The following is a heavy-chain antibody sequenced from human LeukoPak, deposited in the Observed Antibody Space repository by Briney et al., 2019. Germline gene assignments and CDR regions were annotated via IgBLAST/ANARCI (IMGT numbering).Heavy chain of an antibody. D-gene: IGHD3-16*02. V-gene: IGHV1-46*01. J-gene: IGHJ4*02. CDR1: GYTFTSYY. Sequence: ASVKVSCKASGYTFTSYYMHWVRQAPGQGLEWMGIINPSGGSTSYAQKFQGRVTMTRDMSTSTVYMELSSLRSEDTAVYYCAREVIVWNYFDYWGQGTLVTVSS. CDR2: INPSGGST. CDR3: AREVIVWNYFDY.